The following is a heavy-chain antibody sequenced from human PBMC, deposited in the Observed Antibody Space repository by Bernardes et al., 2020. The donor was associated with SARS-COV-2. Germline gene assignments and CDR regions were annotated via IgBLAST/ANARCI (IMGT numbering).Heavy chain of an antibody. CDR3: ASVMATWDRGLFSNTYYFYGMDV. V-gene: IGHV3-66*01. Sequence: GGSLRLSCAASGLTVSDNYMTWVRQAPGKGLEWVALMYSGGSTYYADSVKGRFTVSRDNSKNTLYLQMNSLRAEDTAVYYCASVMATWDRGLFSNTYYFYGMDVWGQGTTVTVPS. D-gene: IGHD3-10*01. CDR1: GLTVSDNY. J-gene: IGHJ6*02. CDR2: MYSGGST.